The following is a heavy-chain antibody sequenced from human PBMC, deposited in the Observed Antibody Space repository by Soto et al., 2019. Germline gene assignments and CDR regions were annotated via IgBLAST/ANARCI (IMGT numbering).Heavy chain of an antibody. D-gene: IGHD1-1*01. CDR3: AKDPSSPYNC. CDR1: GFTFSSYA. J-gene: IGHJ4*02. CDR2: ISGSGGST. Sequence: GGSLRLSCAASGFTFSSYAMTWVRQAPEKGLEWVSSISGSGGSTYYADSVKGRFTISRDNSKNTLFLQMNSLRADDTAVYFCAKDPSSPYNCWGQGTLVTVSS. V-gene: IGHV3-23*01.